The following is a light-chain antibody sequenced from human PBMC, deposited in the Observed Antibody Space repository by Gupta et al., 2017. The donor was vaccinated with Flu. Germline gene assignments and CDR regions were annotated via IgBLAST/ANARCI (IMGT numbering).Light chain of an antibody. J-gene: IGKJ3*01. Sequence: ERATLSCRASQSVSSNLAWYQQKPGQAPRLLTYGASTRATGIPARFSGSGSGTEFTLTISSLQSEDFAVYYCQQYNNWPGFTFGPGTKVDIK. CDR3: QQYNNWPGFT. V-gene: IGKV3-15*01. CDR2: GAS. CDR1: QSVSSN.